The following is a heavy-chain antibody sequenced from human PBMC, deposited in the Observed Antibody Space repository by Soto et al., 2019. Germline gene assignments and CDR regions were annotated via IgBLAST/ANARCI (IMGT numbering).Heavy chain of an antibody. D-gene: IGHD4-17*01. CDR2: ISGGGGTTNT. CDR3: AKGRDYGGNYRDF. CDR1: GFTFSSYV. Sequence: LRLSCAASGFTFSSYVMAWVRQAPGKGLEWVSAISGGGGTTNTYYADSVKGRFTISRDNSQNTLYLHMNSLRADDTAVYYCAKGRDYGGNYRDFWGQGTLVTVSS. J-gene: IGHJ4*02. V-gene: IGHV3-23*01.